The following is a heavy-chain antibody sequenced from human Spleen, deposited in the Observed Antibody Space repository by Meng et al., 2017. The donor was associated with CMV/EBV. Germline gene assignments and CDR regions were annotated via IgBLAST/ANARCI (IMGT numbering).Heavy chain of an antibody. CDR2: ISGSGTSA. D-gene: IGHD6-19*01. Sequence: ETLSLTCAASGFTFRTYAMSWVRKAPGKGLEWVSVISGSGTSAYYADSVRGRFTFSRDNSNNMLYLQMNSLRAEDTAVYYCAKDPGVAGSRTYYFDFWGPGTLVTVSS. V-gene: IGHV3-23*01. J-gene: IGHJ4*02. CDR1: GFTFRTYA. CDR3: AKDPGVAGSRTYYFDF.